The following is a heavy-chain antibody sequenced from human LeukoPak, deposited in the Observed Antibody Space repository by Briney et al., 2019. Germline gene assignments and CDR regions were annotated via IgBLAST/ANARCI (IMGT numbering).Heavy chain of an antibody. V-gene: IGHV1-18*01. CDR3: ARLPLSRYYDFWSGMDV. Sequence: ASVKVSCKASGYTFTSYGISWVRQAPGQGLEWMGWISAYNGNTNYAQKLQGRVTMTTDTSTSTAYMELRSLGSDDTAVYYCARLPLSRYYDFWSGMDVWGQGTTVTVSS. CDR2: ISAYNGNT. D-gene: IGHD3-3*01. J-gene: IGHJ6*02. CDR1: GYTFTSYG.